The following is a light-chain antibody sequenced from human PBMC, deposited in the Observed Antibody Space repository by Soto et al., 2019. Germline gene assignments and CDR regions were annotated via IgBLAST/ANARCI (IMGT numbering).Light chain of an antibody. V-gene: IGKV1-5*03. CDR1: QTISSW. J-gene: IGKJ1*01. Sequence: DIQMTQSPSTLSGSVGDRVTITCRASQTISSWLAWYQQKPGKAPKVLIYKASTLKSGVPSRFRGSGSGTEFTLTISSLNPDDFATYYCQHYNSYSEAFGQGTKVDIK. CDR3: QHYNSYSEA. CDR2: KAS.